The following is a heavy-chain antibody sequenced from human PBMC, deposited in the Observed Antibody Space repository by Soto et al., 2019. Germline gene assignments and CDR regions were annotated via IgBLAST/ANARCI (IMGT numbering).Heavy chain of an antibody. V-gene: IGHV3-48*01. J-gene: IGHJ4*02. CDR1: GFTFSTYS. CDR2: ISSTGNTI. Sequence: PGGSLRLSCAASGFTFSTYSMNWVRQAPGKGLEWVSYISSTGNTIYYPDSVKGRFTISRDTAKKSLYLQMNSLRAEDTAVYYCARSGYFDSWGQGTLVTVSS. CDR3: ARSGYFDS. D-gene: IGHD2-8*02.